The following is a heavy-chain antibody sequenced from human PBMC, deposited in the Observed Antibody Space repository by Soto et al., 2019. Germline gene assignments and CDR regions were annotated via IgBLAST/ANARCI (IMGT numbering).Heavy chain of an antibody. J-gene: IGHJ4*02. CDR2: IYTSGST. V-gene: IGHV4-4*07. CDR3: ARGRKGAATPCSLDY. D-gene: IGHD2-15*01. Sequence: QVQLQESGPGLVKPSETLSLTCTVSGGSISSYYWSWIRQPAGKGLEWIGRIYTSGSTNYNPSLKSRVTMSVDTSKNQFSLKLSSVTAADTSVYYCARGRKGAATPCSLDYWGQGTLVTVSS. CDR1: GGSISSYY.